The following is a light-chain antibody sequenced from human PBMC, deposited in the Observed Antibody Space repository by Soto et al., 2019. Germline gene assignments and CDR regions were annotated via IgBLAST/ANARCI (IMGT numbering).Light chain of an antibody. J-gene: IGLJ1*01. V-gene: IGLV2-14*01. Sequence: QSVLTQPASVSGSLGQSITISCTGTSSDVGGYNYVSWYQQQSGKAPKLMIHEVSNRPSGVSNRFSGSKSGNTASLTISGLQAEDEADYYCSSYTSSRAYVFGIGTKVTV. CDR2: EVS. CDR1: SSDVGGYNY. CDR3: SSYTSSRAYV.